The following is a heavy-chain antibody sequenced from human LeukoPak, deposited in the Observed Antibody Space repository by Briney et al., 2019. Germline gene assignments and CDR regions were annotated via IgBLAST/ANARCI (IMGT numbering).Heavy chain of an antibody. CDR1: GYTFDTCG. J-gene: IGHJ4*02. V-gene: IGHV3-23*01. CDR2: ISGSGYNT. Sequence: GGSLRLSCAASGYTFDTCGMTWARQAPGKGLEWVSSISGSGYNTYYADSVKGRFTISRDNSKNTLYLQMNSLRAEDTAIYYCATSTTSFDYWGQGTLVTVSS. CDR3: ATSTTSFDY.